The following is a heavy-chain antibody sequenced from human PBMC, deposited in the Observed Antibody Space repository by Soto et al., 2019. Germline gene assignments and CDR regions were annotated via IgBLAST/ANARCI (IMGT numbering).Heavy chain of an antibody. CDR3: ARARPALGYCSGGSCVDAFDI. V-gene: IGHV1-69*01. CDR2: IIPIFGTA. Sequence: QVQLVQSGAEVKKPGSSVKVSCKASGGTFSSYAISWVRQAPGQGLEWMGGIIPIFGTANYAQKFQGRVTITADESTSTAYMELSSLRSEDTAVYYCARARPALGYCSGGSCVDAFDIWGQGTMVTVSS. J-gene: IGHJ3*02. D-gene: IGHD2-15*01. CDR1: GGTFSSYA.